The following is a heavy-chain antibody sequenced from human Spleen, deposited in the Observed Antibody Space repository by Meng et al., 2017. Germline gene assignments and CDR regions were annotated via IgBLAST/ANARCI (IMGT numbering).Heavy chain of an antibody. J-gene: IGHJ1*01. CDR2: INPKGGYT. CDR3: ARTITMIEWAYLKH. CDR1: GYTFTGYY. D-gene: IGHD3-22*01. V-gene: IGHV1-2*02. Sequence: ASVKVSCKTFGYTFTGYYIHWVRQAPGQGLEWMGWINPKGGYTNYAQSFQGRVSLTRYKSISTAYMELSSLRSDDTAVYYCARTITMIEWAYLKHWGQGTLVTVSS.